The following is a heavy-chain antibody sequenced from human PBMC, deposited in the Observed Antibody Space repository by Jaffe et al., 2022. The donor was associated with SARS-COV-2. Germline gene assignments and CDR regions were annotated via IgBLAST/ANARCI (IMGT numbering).Heavy chain of an antibody. CDR1: GFTFGSYA. Sequence: EVQLLESGGGLVQPGGSLRLSCAASGFTFGSYAMSWVRQAPEKGLEWVSTISGSGGGTYYADSVKGRFTISRDNSKNTLYLQMNSLRAEDTAIYYCAKRNSSGWYVSRDAFHIWGQGTMVTVSS. D-gene: IGHD6-19*01. CDR3: AKRNSSGWYVSRDAFHI. J-gene: IGHJ3*02. CDR2: ISGSGGGT. V-gene: IGHV3-23*01.